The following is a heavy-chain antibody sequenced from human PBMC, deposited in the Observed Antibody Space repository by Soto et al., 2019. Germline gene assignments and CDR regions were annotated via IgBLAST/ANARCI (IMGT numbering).Heavy chain of an antibody. CDR1: GFTLSDYA. CDR2: ASGSGSGT. V-gene: IGHV3-23*01. J-gene: IGHJ4*02. Sequence: GGSLRLSCSASGFTLSDYAMAWVRQAPGKGLEWVSSASGSGSGTYYADSVKGRFTISRDNSKNTLFLHMTNLRAGDTALYFCAKGRPGVAAAPDNWGQGTLVTVSS. CDR3: AKGRPGVAAAPDN. D-gene: IGHD2-21*01.